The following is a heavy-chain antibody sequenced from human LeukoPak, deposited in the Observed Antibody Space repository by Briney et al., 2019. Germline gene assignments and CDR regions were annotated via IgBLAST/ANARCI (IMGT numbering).Heavy chain of an antibody. CDR1: GFTFSSYA. CDR3: ASGGGTTPFDY. CDR2: ISGVGGST. J-gene: IGHJ4*02. Sequence: GGSLRLSCAASGFTFSSYAMSWVRQAPGKGLEWVSAISGVGGSTYYADSVKGQFTISRDNSKSTLYLQINSLRAEDTAVYYCASGGGTTPFDYWGQGTLVTVSS. V-gene: IGHV3-23*01. D-gene: IGHD4-11*01.